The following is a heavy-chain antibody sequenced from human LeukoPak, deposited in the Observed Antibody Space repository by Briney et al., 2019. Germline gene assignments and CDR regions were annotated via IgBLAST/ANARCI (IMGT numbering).Heavy chain of an antibody. J-gene: IGHJ4*02. V-gene: IGHV1-18*01. CDR3: ARDDRRYCSGGSCYSAEDNFDY. CDR2: ISAYNGNT. CDR1: GYTFTSYG. Sequence: ASVKVSCKASGYTFTSYGISWVRQAPGQGLEWMGWISAYNGNTNYAQKLQGRATMTTDTSTSTAYMELRSLRSDDTAVYYCARDDRRYCSGGSCYSAEDNFDYWGQGTLVTVSS. D-gene: IGHD2-15*01.